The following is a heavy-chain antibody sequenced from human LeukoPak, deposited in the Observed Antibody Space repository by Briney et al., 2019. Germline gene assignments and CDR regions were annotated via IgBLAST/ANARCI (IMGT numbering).Heavy chain of an antibody. CDR1: GGYISSYY. CDR3: ARAGTYYYDSSGYPWAFDI. D-gene: IGHD3-22*01. V-gene: IGHV4-59*01. Sequence: SETLSLTCTVSGGYISSYYWSWIRQPPGKGLEWIGYIYYSGSTNYNPSLKSRVTISVDTSKNQFSLKLSSVTAADTAVYYCARAGTYYYDSSGYPWAFDIWGQGTMVTVSS. J-gene: IGHJ3*02. CDR2: IYYSGST.